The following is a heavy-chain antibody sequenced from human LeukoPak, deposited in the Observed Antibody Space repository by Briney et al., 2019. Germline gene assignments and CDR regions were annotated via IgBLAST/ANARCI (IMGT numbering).Heavy chain of an antibody. CDR1: GFTFSSYA. CDR2: ISGSGGST. Sequence: GGSLRLSCAASGFTFSSYAMSWVRQAPGKGLEWVSAISGSGGSTYYADSVKGLFTISRDNSKNTLYLQMNSLRAEDTAVYYCAKDFWKVYGSGKGAFDIWGQGTMVTVSS. V-gene: IGHV3-23*01. CDR3: AKDFWKVYGSGKGAFDI. J-gene: IGHJ3*02. D-gene: IGHD3-10*01.